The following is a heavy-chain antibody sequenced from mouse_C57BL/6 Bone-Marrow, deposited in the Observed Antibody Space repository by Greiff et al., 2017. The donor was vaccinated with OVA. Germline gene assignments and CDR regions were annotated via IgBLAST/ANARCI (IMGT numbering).Heavy chain of an antibody. CDR1: GYSITSGYY. CDR3: ARLRPYAMDY. V-gene: IGHV3-6*01. D-gene: IGHD1-2*01. J-gene: IGHJ4*01. Sequence: EVKLVESGPGLVKPSQSLSLTCSVTGYSITSGYYWNWIRQFPGNKLEWMGYISYDGSNNYNPSLKNRISITRDTSKNQFFLKLNSVTTEDTATYYCARLRPYAMDYWGQGTSVTVSS. CDR2: ISYDGSN.